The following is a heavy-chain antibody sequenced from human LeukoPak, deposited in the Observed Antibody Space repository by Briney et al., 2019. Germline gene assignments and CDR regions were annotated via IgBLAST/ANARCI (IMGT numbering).Heavy chain of an antibody. Sequence: PSGTLSLTCAVSGGSISSSNWWSWVRQPPGKGLEWIGQIYHSGSTNYNPSLKSRVAISVDKSKNQFSLNLISVTAADTAVYYCARGKARYSGYDFPFDHWGQGTLVTVSS. CDR2: IYHSGST. CDR3: ARGKARYSGYDFPFDH. D-gene: IGHD5-12*01. J-gene: IGHJ4*02. CDR1: GGSISSSNW. V-gene: IGHV4-4*02.